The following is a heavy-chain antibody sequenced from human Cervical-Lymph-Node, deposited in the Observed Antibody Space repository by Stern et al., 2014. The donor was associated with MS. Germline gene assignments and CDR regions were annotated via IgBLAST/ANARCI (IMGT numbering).Heavy chain of an antibody. J-gene: IGHJ4*02. V-gene: IGHV1-18*04. CDR2: ISAYNGNT. CDR3: ARDDLGGAFDY. Sequence: QDQLVQSGPELKKPGASVKVSCKASGYTFTDYGIHWVRQAPAQGLEWMAWISAYNGNTNYAQKFQERVTLTADTSTDTVYMEMRSLTFDDTAVYYCARDDLGGAFDYWGQGALVTVSS. CDR1: GYTFTDYG.